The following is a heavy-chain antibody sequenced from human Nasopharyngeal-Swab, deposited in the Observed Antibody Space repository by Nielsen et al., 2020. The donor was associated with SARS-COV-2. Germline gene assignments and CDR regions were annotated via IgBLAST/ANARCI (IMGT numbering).Heavy chain of an antibody. V-gene: IGHV3-30*03. D-gene: IGHD3-10*01. CDR2: ISYDGTSK. CDR3: VREYFGEFH. J-gene: IGHJ4*02. CDR1: GFTLSGYA. Sequence: GESLKISCAAFGFTLSGYAMHWVRQGPDKRLEWVGIISYDGTSKSYTDSVTGRFTMSRDNSQNTLFLHMTSLNVEDTAVYYCVREYFGEFHWGQGTPVTVSS.